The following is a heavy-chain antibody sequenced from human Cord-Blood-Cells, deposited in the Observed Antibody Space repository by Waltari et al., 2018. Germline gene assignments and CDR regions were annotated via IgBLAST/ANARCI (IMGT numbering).Heavy chain of an antibody. V-gene: IGHV1-69*12. CDR3: ARGSHPPYAFDI. J-gene: IGHJ3*02. Sequence: QVQLVQSGAEVKKPGSSVKVSCKAHGGTFSSYATSRARQAPGQGLEWMGGIIPICGTASYAQKFQGRVTITADESTSTAYMELSSLRSEDTAVYYCARGSHPPYAFDIWGQGTMVTVSS. CDR1: GGTFSSYA. CDR2: IIPICGTA.